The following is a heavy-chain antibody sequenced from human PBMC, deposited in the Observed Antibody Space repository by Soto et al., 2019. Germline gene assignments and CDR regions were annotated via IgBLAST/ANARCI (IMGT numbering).Heavy chain of an antibody. Sequence: QVQLVQSGAEVKKPGSSVKVSCKASGGTFSSYTISWVRQAPGQGLEWMGRIIPILGIANYAQKFQGRVTITADKSTSTAHMGLSSLRSEDTAVYYCARGRPDTAMIPMYYFDYWGQGTLVTVSS. CDR2: IIPILGIA. CDR1: GGTFSSYT. J-gene: IGHJ4*02. CDR3: ARGRPDTAMIPMYYFDY. D-gene: IGHD5-18*01. V-gene: IGHV1-69*02.